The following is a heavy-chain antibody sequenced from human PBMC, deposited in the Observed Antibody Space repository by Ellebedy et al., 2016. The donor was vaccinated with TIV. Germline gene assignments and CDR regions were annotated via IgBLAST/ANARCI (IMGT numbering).Heavy chain of an antibody. J-gene: IGHJ5*02. CDR1: Y. CDR2: IYYSGST. D-gene: IGHD5-24*01. CDR3: ARDRAMATIVDWFDP. Sequence: YWSWIRQPPGKGLEWIGYIYYSGSTNYNPSLKSRVTISVDTSKNQFSLKLSSVTAADTAVYYCARDRAMATIVDWFDPWGQGTLVTVSS. V-gene: IGHV4-59*01.